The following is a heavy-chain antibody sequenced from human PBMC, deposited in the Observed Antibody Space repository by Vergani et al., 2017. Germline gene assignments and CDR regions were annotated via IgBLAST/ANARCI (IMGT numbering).Heavy chain of an antibody. Sequence: EVQLLESGGGLVQPGGSLRLSCAASGFTFSSYAMSWVRQAPGKGLEWVSAISGSGGSTYYADSVKGRFTISRDNSKNTLYLQMNSLTAEDTAVYYCAKRSRAPFYCSSTSCPQPFDYWGQGTLVTVSS. CDR1: GFTFSSYA. CDR2: ISGSGGST. V-gene: IGHV3-23*01. D-gene: IGHD2-2*01. J-gene: IGHJ4*02. CDR3: AKRSRAPFYCSSTSCPQPFDY.